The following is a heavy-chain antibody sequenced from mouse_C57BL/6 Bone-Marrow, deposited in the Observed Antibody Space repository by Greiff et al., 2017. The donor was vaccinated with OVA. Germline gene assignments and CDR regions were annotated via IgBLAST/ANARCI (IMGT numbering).Heavy chain of an antibody. Sequence: VKLMESGPELVKPGASVKLSCKASGYTFTSYVINWVKQRPGQGLEWIGWIYPRDGSTKYNEKFKGKATLTVDTSSSTAYMELHSLTSEDSAVYFWARGGDLDYWGQGTTLTGSS. D-gene: IGHD3-3*01. J-gene: IGHJ2*01. CDR3: ARGGDLDY. CDR1: GYTFTSYV. CDR2: IYPRDGST. V-gene: IGHV1-85*01.